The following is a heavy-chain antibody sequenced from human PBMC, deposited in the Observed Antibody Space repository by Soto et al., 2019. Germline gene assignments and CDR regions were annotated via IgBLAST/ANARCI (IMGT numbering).Heavy chain of an antibody. D-gene: IGHD3-22*01. V-gene: IGHV1-69*13. CDR3: ARGYYYDSSGYYYSAFDI. Sequence: AVKVSCKASGCTFSSYAISWVRQAPGQGLEWMGGIIPIFGTANYAQKFQGRVTITADESTSTAYMELSSLRSEDTAVYYCARGYYYDSSGYYYSAFDIWGQGTMVTVSS. CDR2: IIPIFGTA. CDR1: GCTFSSYA. J-gene: IGHJ3*02.